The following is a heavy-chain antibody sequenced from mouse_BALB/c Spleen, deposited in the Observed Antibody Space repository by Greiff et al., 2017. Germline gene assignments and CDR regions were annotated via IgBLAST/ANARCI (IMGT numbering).Heavy chain of an antibody. CDR1: GFTFSDYY. J-gene: IGHJ2*01. Sequence: EVKLQESGGGLVKPGGSLKLSCAASGFTFSDYYMYWVRQTPEKRLEWVATISDGGSYTYYPDSVKGRFTISRDNAKNNLYLQMSSLKSEDTAMYYCAREGTATSFDYWGQGTTLTVSS. V-gene: IGHV5-4*02. D-gene: IGHD1-2*01. CDR3: AREGTATSFDY. CDR2: ISDGGSYT.